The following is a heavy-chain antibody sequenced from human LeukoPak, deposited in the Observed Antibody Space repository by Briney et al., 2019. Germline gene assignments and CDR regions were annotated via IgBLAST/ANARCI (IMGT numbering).Heavy chain of an antibody. CDR3: ARETDITGTTGYLYYYYYYMDV. D-gene: IGHD1-7*01. Sequence: ASVKVSCKASGYTFTGHFMHWVRRAPGQGLESMGWINPKSGGTIYAQKFQGRVTMTRDTSISTAYMELSRLRSDDTAVYYCARETDITGTTGYLYYYYYYMDVWGKGTTVTVSS. J-gene: IGHJ6*03. CDR2: INPKSGGT. V-gene: IGHV1-2*02. CDR1: GYTFTGHF.